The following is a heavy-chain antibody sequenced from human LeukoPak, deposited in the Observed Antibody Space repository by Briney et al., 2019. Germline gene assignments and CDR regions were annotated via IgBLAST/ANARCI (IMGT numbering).Heavy chain of an antibody. CDR1: GYTYTSYD. Sequence: GASVKVSGKASGYTYTSYDINWVRQATGQGLEWMGWMNPNSGNTGYAQKFQGRVTITRNTSISTAYMELSSLRSEDTAVYYCARDFGRVDTAMVDFDYWGQGTLVTVSS. CDR2: MNPNSGNT. V-gene: IGHV1-8*03. J-gene: IGHJ4*02. D-gene: IGHD5-18*01. CDR3: ARDFGRVDTAMVDFDY.